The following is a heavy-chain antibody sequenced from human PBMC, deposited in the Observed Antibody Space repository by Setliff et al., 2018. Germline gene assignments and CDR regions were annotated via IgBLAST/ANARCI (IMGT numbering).Heavy chain of an antibody. Sequence: PSETLSLTCSVSGDSMSFSYWSWIRQPPGKGLEWTGYIYYSGSTDSHPSLKSRVSISIDTSKNQFSLNVRSVTAADTALYYCARVYAYSYGFDSWGQGTQVTVSS. CDR2: IYYSGST. CDR3: ARVYAYSYGFDS. CDR1: GDSMSFSY. D-gene: IGHD5-18*01. J-gene: IGHJ4*02. V-gene: IGHV4-59*01.